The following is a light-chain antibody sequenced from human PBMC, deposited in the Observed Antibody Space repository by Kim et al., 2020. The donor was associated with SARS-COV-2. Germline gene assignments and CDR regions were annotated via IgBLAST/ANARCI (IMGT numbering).Light chain of an antibody. CDR2: EAD. V-gene: IGLV6-57*03. CDR3: QSYNRDNVL. CDR1: SGSIDDNY. Sequence: GKTVTSSCTRSSGSIDDNYVQWYQQRPGGVPTAVIYEADQRPSGVSDRFSGSIDNSSNSASLTISGLRTEDEADYYCQSYNRDNVLFGGGTKVTVL. J-gene: IGLJ2*01.